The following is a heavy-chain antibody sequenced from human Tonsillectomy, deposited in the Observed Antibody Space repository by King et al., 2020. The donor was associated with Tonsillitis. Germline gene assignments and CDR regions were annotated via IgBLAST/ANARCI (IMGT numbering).Heavy chain of an antibody. V-gene: IGHV7-4-1*02. CDR1: GYDFISYA. Sequence: VQLVQSGSELKKAGASVRVSCKASGYDFISYAMSWVRQAPGQGLECMGWINTNTGNPTYAQGFTGRFVFSLDTSVSTAYLQINSLQAEDTAFYYCARSPFSDPFDYGGQGTLVTVSS. CDR2: INTNTGNP. CDR3: ARSPFSDPFDY. J-gene: IGHJ4*02. D-gene: IGHD2-21*02.